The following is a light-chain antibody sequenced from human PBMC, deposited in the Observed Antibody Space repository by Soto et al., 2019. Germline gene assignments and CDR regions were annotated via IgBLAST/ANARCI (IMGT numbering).Light chain of an antibody. CDR2: GNS. CDR3: QSYDSSHYV. Sequence: QAVLTQPPSVSGAPGQRVTISCTGSSSNIGAGYDVHWYLQLPGTAPKLLIYGNSNRPSGVPDRFSGSKSGTSASLAITGLQAEDEADYYCQSYDSSHYVFGTGTKLTVL. J-gene: IGLJ1*01. CDR1: SSNIGAGYD. V-gene: IGLV1-40*01.